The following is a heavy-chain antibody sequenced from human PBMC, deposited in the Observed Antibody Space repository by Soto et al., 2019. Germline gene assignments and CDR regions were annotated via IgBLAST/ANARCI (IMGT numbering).Heavy chain of an antibody. Sequence: SETLSLTCTVSGGSISSGGYYWSWIRQHPGKGLEWIGYIYYSGSTYYNPSLKSRVTISVDTSKNQFSLKLSSVTAADTAVYYCAGRIVATRYYYGMDVWGQGTTVTVSS. V-gene: IGHV4-31*03. J-gene: IGHJ6*02. CDR1: GGSISSGGYY. CDR3: AGRIVATRYYYGMDV. CDR2: IYYSGST. D-gene: IGHD5-12*01.